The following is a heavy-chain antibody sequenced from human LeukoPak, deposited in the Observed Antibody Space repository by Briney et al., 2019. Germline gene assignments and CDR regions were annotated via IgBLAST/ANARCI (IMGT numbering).Heavy chain of an antibody. Sequence: SETLSLTCTVSGGSISSYYWSWIRQPPGKGLEWIGYIYYSGSTNYNPSLKSRVTISVDTSKNQFSLKLSSVTAADTAVYYCARVSYDSSGYYSHYYYYYMDVWGKGTTVTVSS. D-gene: IGHD3-22*01. J-gene: IGHJ6*03. V-gene: IGHV4-59*01. CDR1: GGSISSYY. CDR3: ARVSYDSSGYYSHYYYYYMDV. CDR2: IYYSGST.